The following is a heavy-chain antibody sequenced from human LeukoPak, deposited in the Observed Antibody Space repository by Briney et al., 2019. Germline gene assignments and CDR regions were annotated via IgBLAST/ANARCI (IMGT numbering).Heavy chain of an antibody. CDR1: GDSISRLY. V-gene: IGHV4-4*07. CDR2: IYTRGST. D-gene: IGHD3-10*02. Sequence: SETLSLTCSVSGDSISRLYASWIRQPAGKGLEWIGRIYTRGSTNYNPSLKSRITMSVDTSKYKFSQKMRSVTAAETAVYYCARFITMSRWGSYYFDYWGEGTLVTVSS. CDR3: ARFITMSRWGSYYFDY. J-gene: IGHJ4*02.